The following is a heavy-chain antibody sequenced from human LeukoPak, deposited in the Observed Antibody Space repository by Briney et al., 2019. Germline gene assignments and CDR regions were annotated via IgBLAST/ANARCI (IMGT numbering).Heavy chain of an antibody. CDR3: ARVLGPKSRQWLVLGY. J-gene: IGHJ4*02. Sequence: ASVKVSCKASGYTFTGHYIHWVRQAPGQGLEWMGWINPSSGATNYAQKFQGRVTLTRDTSISTAFMELSRLRSDDTAVYYCARVLGPKSRQWLVLGYWGQGTLVTVSS. CDR2: INPSSGAT. V-gene: IGHV1-2*02. CDR1: GYTFTGHY. D-gene: IGHD6-19*01.